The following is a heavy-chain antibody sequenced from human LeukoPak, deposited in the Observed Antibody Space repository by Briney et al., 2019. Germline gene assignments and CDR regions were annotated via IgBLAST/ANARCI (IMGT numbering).Heavy chain of an antibody. CDR2: IYYSGNT. D-gene: IGHD5-18*01. CDR1: GDSISTSNSY. J-gene: IGHJ4*02. CDR3: ARVGYYYGYLDY. Sequence: SETLSLTCAVSGDSISTSNSYWGWIRRPPGKGLEWVGSIYYSGNTYYNPSLKSRVTISVDTSKNQFSLKLTSVTAADTAVYYRARVGYYYGYLDYWGQGTLVTVSS. V-gene: IGHV4-39*07.